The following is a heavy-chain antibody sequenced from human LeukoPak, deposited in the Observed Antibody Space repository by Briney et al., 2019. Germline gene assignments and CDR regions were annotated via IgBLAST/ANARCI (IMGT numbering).Heavy chain of an antibody. CDR1: GFTFSSYA. Sequence: GGSLRLSCAASGFTFSSYAMGWVREAPGKGLEWVSAISGSGDSTYYADSVKGRFTISRDNSKNTLYLQMNSLRAEDSAVYYCAREWELVYWGQGTLVTVSS. D-gene: IGHD1-26*01. J-gene: IGHJ4*02. CDR2: ISGSGDST. V-gene: IGHV3-23*01. CDR3: AREWELVY.